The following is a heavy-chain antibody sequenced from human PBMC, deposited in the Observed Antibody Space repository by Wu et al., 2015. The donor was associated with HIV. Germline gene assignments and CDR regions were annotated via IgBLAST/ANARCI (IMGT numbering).Heavy chain of an antibody. Sequence: QVQLVQSGAEVKKPGASVKVSCKASGYTFTSYDINWVRQATGQGLERMGWMNPKSGNTGYAQKFQGRVTMTRDNSISSAYMELSSLRSEDTAIYYCARQRAYSSGWYVYDYWGQGTLVTVSS. CDR2: MNPKSGNT. J-gene: IGHJ4*02. D-gene: IGHD6-19*01. CDR3: ARQRAYSSGWYVYDY. CDR1: GYTFTSYD. V-gene: IGHV1-8*01.